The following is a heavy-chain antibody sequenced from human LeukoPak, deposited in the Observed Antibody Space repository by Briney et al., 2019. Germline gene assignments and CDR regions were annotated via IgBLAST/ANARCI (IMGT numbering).Heavy chain of an antibody. D-gene: IGHD3-22*01. J-gene: IGHJ3*02. CDR3: NRELAYYDSSGYYYPAFDI. V-gene: IGHV3-23*01. CDR1: GFTFSGYA. CDR2: ISGSGGST. Sequence: GGSLRLSCAASGFTFSGYAMSWVRQAPGKGLEWVSAISGSGGSTYYADSVKCRFTISRDNSKITLYLQMNSLRAEDTAVYYCNRELAYYDSSGYYYPAFDIWGQGTMVTVSS.